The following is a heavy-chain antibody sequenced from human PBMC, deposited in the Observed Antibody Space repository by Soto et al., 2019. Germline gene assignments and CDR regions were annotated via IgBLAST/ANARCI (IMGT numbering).Heavy chain of an antibody. V-gene: IGHV1-18*01. J-gene: IGHJ4*02. Sequence: QVQLVQSGTEVKTPGASVKVSCKTSGYTFSKYDISWVRQAPGQGLEWMGLISANSGRANYAQKLQGRVTMTTDTSTSIAYIELGSLRSNDTAVYYCVRQYFDFWTDFPDFDYWGQGTLVTVSS. CDR3: VRQYFDFWTDFPDFDY. CDR2: ISANSGRA. CDR1: GYTFSKYD. D-gene: IGHD3-3*01.